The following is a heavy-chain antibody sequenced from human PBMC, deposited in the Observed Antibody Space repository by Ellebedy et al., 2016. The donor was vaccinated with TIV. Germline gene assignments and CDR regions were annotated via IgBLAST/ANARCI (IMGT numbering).Heavy chain of an antibody. Sequence: SETLSLTXTVSGGSISSYYWSWIRQPAGKGLEWIGRIYSSGSTNYNPSLKSRLTMSVDTSNNQFSLKLRSVTAADTAVYFCARGWSYYVEAFDIWGQGTMVPVSS. V-gene: IGHV4-4*07. CDR2: IYSSGST. D-gene: IGHD1-26*01. CDR1: GGSISSYY. CDR3: ARGWSYYVEAFDI. J-gene: IGHJ3*02.